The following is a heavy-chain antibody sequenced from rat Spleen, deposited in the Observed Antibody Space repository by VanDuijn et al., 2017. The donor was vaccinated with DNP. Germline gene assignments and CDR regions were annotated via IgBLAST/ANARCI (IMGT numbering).Heavy chain of an antibody. Sequence: QVQLKESGPGLVQPSQTLSLTCTVSGFSLTSNSVSWIRQPSGKGPEWMGRMWFDGDAAYNSGLKSRLTFSRDTSKNQVFLKMNSLQSDDTGTYYCARDGPYYSSSPYGMDVWGQGTSVTVSS. CDR2: MWFDGDA. J-gene: IGHJ4*01. CDR1: GFSLTSNS. D-gene: IGHD1-2*01. V-gene: IGHV2-63*01. CDR3: ARDGPYYSSSPYGMDV.